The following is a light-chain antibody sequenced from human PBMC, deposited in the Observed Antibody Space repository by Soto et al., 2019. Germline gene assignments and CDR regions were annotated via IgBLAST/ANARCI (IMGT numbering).Light chain of an antibody. CDR2: DAS. V-gene: IGKV1-5*01. CDR3: QHYHSYWT. J-gene: IGKJ1*01. CDR1: QDIRSR. Sequence: DFQMTQSPSTLSASVGDRVTITFRASQDIRSRLAWFQQKPGKAPKLLIYDASSLESGVPQRVSGSGSGTEFALTISSLQTDDFSTYYCQHYHSYWTFGQGTKVE.